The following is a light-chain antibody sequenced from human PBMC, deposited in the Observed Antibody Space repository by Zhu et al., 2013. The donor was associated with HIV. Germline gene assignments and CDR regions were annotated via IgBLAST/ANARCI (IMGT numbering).Light chain of an antibody. V-gene: IGKV1-5*03. CDR3: QQYSLYWT. Sequence: DIQMTQSPSTLSASVGDRVTITCRASQSVNSWLAWYQQKPGKAPNLLIHTASTRVSGVPSRFSGSGSGTEFTLTISSLQPDDFATYYCQQYSLYWTFGQGTKVEI. CDR1: QSVNSW. J-gene: IGKJ1*01. CDR2: TAS.